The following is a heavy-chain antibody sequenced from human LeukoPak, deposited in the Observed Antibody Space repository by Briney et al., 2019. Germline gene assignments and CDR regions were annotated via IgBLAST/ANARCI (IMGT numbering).Heavy chain of an antibody. V-gene: IGHV3-30*18. CDR1: GFTFSSYG. CDR3: AKDWTLLSH. Sequence: GGSLRLSCAASGFTFSSYGMHWVRQAPGKGLEWVAVISYDGSNKYYADSVKGRFTISRDNSKNTLYLQMNSLRAEDTAVYYCAKDWTLLSHRGQGTLVTVSS. J-gene: IGHJ4*02. D-gene: IGHD3-10*01. CDR2: ISYDGSNK.